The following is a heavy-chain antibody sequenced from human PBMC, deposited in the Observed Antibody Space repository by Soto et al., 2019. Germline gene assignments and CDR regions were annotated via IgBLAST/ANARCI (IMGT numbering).Heavy chain of an antibody. J-gene: IGHJ5*02. V-gene: IGHV3-11*01. CDR3: ARDNEYYDILTGYVYWFDP. D-gene: IGHD3-9*01. CDR2: ISSSGSTI. CDR1: GFTFSDYY. Sequence: GGSLRLSCAASGFTFSDYYMSWIRQAPGKGLEWVSYISSSGSTIYYADSVKGRFTISRDNAKNSLYLQMNSLRAEDTAVYYCARDNEYYDILTGYVYWFDPWGQGTLVTVSS.